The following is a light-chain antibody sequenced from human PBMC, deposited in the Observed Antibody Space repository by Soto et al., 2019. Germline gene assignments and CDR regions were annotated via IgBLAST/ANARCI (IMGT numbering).Light chain of an antibody. CDR2: KAS. CDR3: QHNNSYAEA. V-gene: IGKV1-5*03. Sequence: DIQMTQSPSTLSGSVGDRVTITCRASQTISSWLARYQQKPGKATKLLIYKASTLKSGVPAWLRGSGSGTEFTVTICSLLPDEFSTDYCQHNNSYAEAFGQGTKVELK. J-gene: IGKJ1*01. CDR1: QTISSW.